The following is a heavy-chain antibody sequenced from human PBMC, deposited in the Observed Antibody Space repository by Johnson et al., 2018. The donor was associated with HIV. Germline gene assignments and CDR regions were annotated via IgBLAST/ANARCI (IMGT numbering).Heavy chain of an antibody. CDR3: AKEGRGGAFDI. CDR1: GFTFSKHW. D-gene: IGHD2-15*01. J-gene: IGHJ3*02. Sequence: VQLVESGGGVVQPGRSLRLSCAASGFTFSKHWMHWVRQRPGKGLVWVSRIESDGRSTSYVDSVKGRFTISRDNAKNTLYLDMNSLRAEDTAVYYCAKEGRGGAFDIWGQGTMVTVSS. V-gene: IGHV3-74*01. CDR2: IESDGRST.